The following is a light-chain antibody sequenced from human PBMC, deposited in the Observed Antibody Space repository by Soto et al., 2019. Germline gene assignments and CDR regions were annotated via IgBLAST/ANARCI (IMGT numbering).Light chain of an antibody. Sequence: EIVMTQSPATLSVSPGERATLSCRASQSVSSNLAWYQQKPGQAPRLIIYGASTRATGIPARFSGIGSGTEFTLTISSLQSEDFAVYYCQQYNNWPSWTFGQGTKVDIK. CDR2: GAS. V-gene: IGKV3-15*01. J-gene: IGKJ1*01. CDR1: QSVSSN. CDR3: QQYNNWPSWT.